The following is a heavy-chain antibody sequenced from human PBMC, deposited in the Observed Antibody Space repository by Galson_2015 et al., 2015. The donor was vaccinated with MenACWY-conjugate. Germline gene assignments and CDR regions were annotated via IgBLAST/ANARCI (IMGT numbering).Heavy chain of an antibody. CDR1: GFTFSSFA. CDR2: ISYDGSNE. CDR3: ARDSCSSTRCLGWFAP. J-gene: IGHJ5*02. V-gene: IGHV3-30*04. D-gene: IGHD2-2*01. Sequence: SLRLSCAASGFTFSSFAMNWVRQAPGEGLEWVAVISYDGSNEYYPDSVKGRFTISRDNSKNTVYLQMNSLRAEDTAVYYCARDSCSSTRCLGWFAPWGQGTLVTVSS.